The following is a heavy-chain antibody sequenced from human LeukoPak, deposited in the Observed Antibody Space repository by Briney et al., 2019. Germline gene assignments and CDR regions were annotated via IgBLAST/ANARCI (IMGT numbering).Heavy chain of an antibody. CDR3: ARVYYGSGSYYHNWFDP. J-gene: IGHJ5*02. CDR1: GYTFTGYY. Sequence: ASVKVSCKASGYTFTGYYMHWVRQAPGQGLEWMGWINPNSGGTNYAQKFQGGVTMTRDTSIGTAYMELSRLRSDDTAVYYCARVYYGSGSYYHNWFDPWGQGTLVTVSS. CDR2: INPNSGGT. D-gene: IGHD3-10*01. V-gene: IGHV1-2*02.